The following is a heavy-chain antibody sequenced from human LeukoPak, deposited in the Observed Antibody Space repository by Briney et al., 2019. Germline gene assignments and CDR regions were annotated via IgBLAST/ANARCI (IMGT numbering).Heavy chain of an antibody. CDR3: ARHSSKYCSSTSCYPNWFDP. Sequence: PSETLSLTCTVSGGSISSSSYYWGWIRQPPGKGLEWIGSIYYSGSTYYNSSLKSRVTISVDTPKNQFSLKLSSVTAADTAVYYCARHSSKYCSSTSCYPNWFDPWGQGTLVTVSS. CDR1: GGSISSSSYY. J-gene: IGHJ5*02. CDR2: IYYSGST. V-gene: IGHV4-39*01. D-gene: IGHD2-2*01.